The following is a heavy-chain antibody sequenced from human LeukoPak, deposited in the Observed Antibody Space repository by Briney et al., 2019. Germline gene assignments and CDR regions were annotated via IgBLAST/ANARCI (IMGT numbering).Heavy chain of an antibody. Sequence: SETLSFTCAVYGGSFSGYYWSWIRQPPGKGLEWIGEINHSGSTNYNPPLKSRVTISVDTSKNQFSLKLSSVTAADTAAYYCARQAATKGEWAFDVWGQGTMVTVSS. CDR3: ARQAATKGEWAFDV. CDR1: GGSFSGYY. J-gene: IGHJ3*01. CDR2: INHSGST. V-gene: IGHV4-34*01. D-gene: IGHD6-25*01.